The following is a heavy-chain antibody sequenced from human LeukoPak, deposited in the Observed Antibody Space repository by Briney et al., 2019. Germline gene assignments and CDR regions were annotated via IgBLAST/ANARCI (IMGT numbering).Heavy chain of an antibody. J-gene: IGHJ4*02. CDR3: ARDYDYVWGSPQDY. V-gene: IGHV3-30*04. CDR1: GFTFSSYA. Sequence: PGGSLRLSCAASGFTFSSYAMHWVRQAPGKGLEWVAVISYDGSNKYYADSVKGRFTISRDNSKSTLYLQMNSLRAEDTAVYYCARDYDYVWGSPQDYWGQGTLVTVSS. CDR2: ISYDGSNK. D-gene: IGHD3-16*01.